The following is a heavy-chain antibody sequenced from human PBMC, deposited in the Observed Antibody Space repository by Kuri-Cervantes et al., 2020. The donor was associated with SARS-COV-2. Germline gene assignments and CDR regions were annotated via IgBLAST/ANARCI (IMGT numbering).Heavy chain of an antibody. CDR1: GGSISSSSYY. D-gene: IGHD3-22*01. Sequence: SETLSLTCTASGGSISSSSYYWGWIRQPPGKGLEWIGNIYYSGITYSNPSLKSRVTISVDTSKNQFSLKLSPVTAADTAVYYCASAQGAYYYDSSGYYRFDYWGQGTLVTVSS. CDR3: ASAQGAYYYDSSGYYRFDY. V-gene: IGHV4-39*01. CDR2: IYYSGIT. J-gene: IGHJ4*02.